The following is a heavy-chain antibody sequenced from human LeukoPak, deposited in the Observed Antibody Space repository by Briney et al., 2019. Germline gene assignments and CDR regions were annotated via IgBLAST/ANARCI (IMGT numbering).Heavy chain of an antibody. Sequence: GGSLRLSCAASGFTFSSYWMSWVRQAPGKGLEWVANIKQDGSEKYYVDSVKGRFTISRDNAKNSLYLQMNSLRAEDTAVYYCARAQLSISSGYSYWGQGTLVTVSS. CDR1: GFTFSSYW. J-gene: IGHJ4*02. CDR2: IKQDGSEK. V-gene: IGHV3-7*01. D-gene: IGHD3-22*01. CDR3: ARAQLSISSGYSY.